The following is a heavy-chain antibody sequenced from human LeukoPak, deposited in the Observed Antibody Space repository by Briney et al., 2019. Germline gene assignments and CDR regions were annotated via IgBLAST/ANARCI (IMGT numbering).Heavy chain of an antibody. V-gene: IGHV1-2*04. Sequence: ASVKVSCKASGYTFTGYYMHWVRQAPGQGLEWMGWINPNSGGTNYAQKFQGWVTMTRDTSISTAYMELSRLRSDDTAVYYCARGPYYYDSSGYSSWDYWGQGTLVTVPS. CDR3: ARGPYYYDSSGYSSWDY. D-gene: IGHD3-22*01. J-gene: IGHJ4*02. CDR1: GYTFTGYY. CDR2: INPNSGGT.